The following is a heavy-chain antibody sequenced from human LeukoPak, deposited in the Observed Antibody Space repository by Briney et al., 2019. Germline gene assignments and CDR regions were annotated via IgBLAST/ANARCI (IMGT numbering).Heavy chain of an antibody. V-gene: IGHV4-39*07. Sequence: SETLYLTCNVSGDSISRSRHFWAWIRQSPGRGLEWIGYIYNSGSTYYNPSLESRVTISVDTSKNQFSLKLTSVPAADTAVYYCARAYSSSWYFNWFDPWGQGTLVTVSS. D-gene: IGHD6-13*01. CDR3: ARAYSSSWYFNWFDP. J-gene: IGHJ5*02. CDR1: GDSISRSRHF. CDR2: IYNSGST.